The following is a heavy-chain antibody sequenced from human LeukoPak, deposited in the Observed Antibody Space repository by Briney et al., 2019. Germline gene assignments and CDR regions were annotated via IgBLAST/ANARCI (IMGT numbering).Heavy chain of an antibody. V-gene: IGHV4-34*01. Sequence: SETLSLTCAVYGGSFSGYYWSWIRQPPGKGLEWIGEINHSGSTNYNPSLKSRVTISVDTSKNQFSLKLSSVTAADTAVYYCARAQSRDSSSAAFDYWGQGTLVTVSS. J-gene: IGHJ4*02. CDR2: INHSGST. D-gene: IGHD6-6*01. CDR1: GGSFSGYY. CDR3: ARAQSRDSSSAAFDY.